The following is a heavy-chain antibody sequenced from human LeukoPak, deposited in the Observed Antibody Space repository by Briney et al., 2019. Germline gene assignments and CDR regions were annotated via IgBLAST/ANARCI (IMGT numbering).Heavy chain of an antibody. CDR2: IYSGGST. Sequence: GGSLRLSCAASGFTVSTTYLSWVRQAPGKGLEWVSVIYSGGSTYYADSVKGRFTISRDNSKNTLSLQMNSLRAEDTAVYYCTRGDSSTWYAFDIWGHGTMVTVSS. V-gene: IGHV3-53*01. J-gene: IGHJ3*02. CDR3: TRGDSSTWYAFDI. D-gene: IGHD6-13*01. CDR1: GFTVSTTY.